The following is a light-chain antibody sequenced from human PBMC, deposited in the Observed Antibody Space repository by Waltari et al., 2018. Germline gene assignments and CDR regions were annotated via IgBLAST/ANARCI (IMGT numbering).Light chain of an antibody. CDR1: QSVSSN. CDR2: GAS. V-gene: IGKV3-15*01. Sequence: EIVMTQSPATLSVSPGERATRSCRASQSVSSNLAWYQQKPGQAPRVLIYGASTRATGIPARFSGSGSGTEFTLTISSLQSEDFAVYYCQQYNNWPPLYTFGQGTKLEIK. J-gene: IGKJ2*01. CDR3: QQYNNWPPLYT.